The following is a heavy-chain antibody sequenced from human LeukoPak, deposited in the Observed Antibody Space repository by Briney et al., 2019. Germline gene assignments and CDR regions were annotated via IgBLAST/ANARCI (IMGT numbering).Heavy chain of an antibody. CDR1: GGTISSGGYS. J-gene: IGHJ6*02. Sequence: SQALSLTCAVSGGTISSGGYSWSWIRQPPGKGLEWIGSIYHSGSTYYNPSLKSRVTISVDRSKNQFSLKLGSVTAADTAVYYCAGTYYYDSSGYYDYYGMDVWGQGTTVTVSS. CDR3: AGTYYYDSSGYYDYYGMDV. D-gene: IGHD3-22*01. V-gene: IGHV4-30-2*01. CDR2: IYHSGST.